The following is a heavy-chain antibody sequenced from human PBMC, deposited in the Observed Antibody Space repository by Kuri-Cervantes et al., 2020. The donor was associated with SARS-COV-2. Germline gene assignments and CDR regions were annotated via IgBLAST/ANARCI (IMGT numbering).Heavy chain of an antibody. CDR3: ARDSSEITFGGETFDY. V-gene: IGHV4-30-4*08. D-gene: IGHD3-16*01. Sequence: LRLSCTVSGGSISSGDYYWSWIRQPPGKGLEWIGYIYYSGSTYYNPSLKSRVTISVDTSKNQFSLKLSSVTAADTAVYYCARDSSEITFGGETFDYWGQGTLVTVSS. CDR2: IYYSGST. CDR1: GGSISSGDYY. J-gene: IGHJ4*02.